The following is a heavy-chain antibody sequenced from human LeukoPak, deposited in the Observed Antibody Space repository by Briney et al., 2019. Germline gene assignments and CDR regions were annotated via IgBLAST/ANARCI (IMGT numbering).Heavy chain of an antibody. CDR2: ISGSAATI. CDR1: GFTFGDYG. V-gene: IGHV3-23*01. CDR3: AKIGTYSSGPFDY. Sequence: AGGSLRLSCEGSGFTFGDYGVGWFRQAPGKGLEWVSSISGSAATISYADSVKGRFTISRDNSKNTLSLQMNSLRAEDTAVYYCAKIGTYSSGPFDYWGQGTLVTVSS. J-gene: IGHJ4*02. D-gene: IGHD3-10*01.